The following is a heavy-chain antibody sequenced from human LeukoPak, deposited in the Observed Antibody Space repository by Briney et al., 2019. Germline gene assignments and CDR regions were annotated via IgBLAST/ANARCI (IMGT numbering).Heavy chain of an antibody. CDR3: ARGSGEQQPLEWWFDP. Sequence: ASVKVSCKASGYTFTSYAMNWVRQAPGQGLEWMGWINTNTGNPTYAQGFTGRFVFSLDTSVSTAYLQISSLMAEDTAVYYCARGSGEQQPLEWWFDPWGQGTLVTVSS. CDR2: INTNTGNP. V-gene: IGHV7-4-1*02. D-gene: IGHD6-13*01. J-gene: IGHJ5*02. CDR1: GYTFTSYA.